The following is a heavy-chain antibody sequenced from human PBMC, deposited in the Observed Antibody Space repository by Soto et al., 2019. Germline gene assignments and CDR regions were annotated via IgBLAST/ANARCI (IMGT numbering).Heavy chain of an antibody. CDR1: GFMFSNHG. CDR3: VRGDNWNDEASDY. V-gene: IGHV3-33*01. CDR2: IWSDGNNR. J-gene: IGHJ4*02. Sequence: QVQLVESGAGVVQPGRSLRLYCAASGFMFSNHGMHWVRQAPGKGLEWVAVIWSDGNNRYYADSVKGRFTISRDNSKNTLYLQMNSLRAEDTAVYYCVRGDNWNDEASDYWGQGTLVTVSS. D-gene: IGHD1-1*01.